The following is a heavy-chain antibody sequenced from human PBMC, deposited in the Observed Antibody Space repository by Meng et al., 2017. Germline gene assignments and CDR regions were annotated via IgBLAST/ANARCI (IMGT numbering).Heavy chain of an antibody. D-gene: IGHD5-24*01. Sequence: QVQLWESGGGVVQPGRSLRLSCAASGFTFSSYAMHWVRQAPGKGLEWVAVISYDGSNKYYADSVKGRFTISRDNSKNTLYLQMNSLRAEDTAVYYCARVGMADPPDWGQGTLVTVSS. V-gene: IGHV3-30*01. CDR3: ARVGMADPPD. CDR2: ISYDGSNK. CDR1: GFTFSSYA. J-gene: IGHJ4*02.